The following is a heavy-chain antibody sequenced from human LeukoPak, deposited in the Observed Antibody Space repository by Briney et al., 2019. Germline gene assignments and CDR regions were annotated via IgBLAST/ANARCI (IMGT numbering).Heavy chain of an antibody. V-gene: IGHV4-59*08. J-gene: IGHJ3*02. CDR2: IYYSGST. CDR3: ARHLILDAFDI. CDR1: GGSISSYY. Sequence: SETLSLTCTVSGGSISSYYWSWIRQPPGKGLEWIGYIYYSGSTNYNPSLKCRVTISVDTSKNQFSLKLSSVTAADTAVYYCARHLILDAFDIWGQGTMVTVSS. D-gene: IGHD3-16*01.